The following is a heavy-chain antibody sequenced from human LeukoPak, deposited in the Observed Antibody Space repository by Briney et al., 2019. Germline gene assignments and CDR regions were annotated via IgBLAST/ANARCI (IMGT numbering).Heavy chain of an antibody. Sequence: GGSLRLSCAASGFTFSSYAMHWVRQAPGKGLEWVSYISSSGSTIYYADSVKGRFTISRDNAKNSLYLQMNSLRAEDTAVYYCARDSVVGAAPFDYWGQGTLVTVSS. V-gene: IGHV3-48*04. J-gene: IGHJ4*02. CDR2: ISSSGSTI. CDR3: ARDSVVGAAPFDY. CDR1: GFTFSSYA. D-gene: IGHD1-26*01.